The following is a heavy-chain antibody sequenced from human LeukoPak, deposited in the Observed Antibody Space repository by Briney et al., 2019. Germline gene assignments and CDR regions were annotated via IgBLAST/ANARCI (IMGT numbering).Heavy chain of an antibody. Sequence: GASVKVSCKASGYTLTSYYMHWVRQAPGQGLEWMGWIKPNSGGTNYAQKFQGRVTMTRDTSISTAYMELSRLSSDDTAVYYCARLGDSSSWYGRVFDYWVLGTLVIVDS. D-gene: IGHD6-13*01. CDR1: GYTLTSYY. V-gene: IGHV1-2*02. CDR2: IKPNSGGT. CDR3: ARLGDSSSWYGRVFDY. J-gene: IGHJ4*02.